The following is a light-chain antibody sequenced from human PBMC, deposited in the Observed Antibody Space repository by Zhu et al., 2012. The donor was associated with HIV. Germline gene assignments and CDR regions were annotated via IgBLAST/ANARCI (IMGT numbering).Light chain of an antibody. V-gene: IGKV3-11*01. CDR2: GAS. J-gene: IGKJ4*01. CDR3: QQRSNWPFT. Sequence: EIVMTQSPVILSVSPGERATLSCRASQTVNSKLAWYQQKPGRPPRLLLYGASNRATGIPARFSGSGSGTDFTLTISSLEPEDFAVYYCQQRSNWPFTFGGGTKVEIK. CDR1: QTVNSK.